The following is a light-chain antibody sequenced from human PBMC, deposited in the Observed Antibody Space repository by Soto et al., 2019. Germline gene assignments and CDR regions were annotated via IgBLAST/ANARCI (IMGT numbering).Light chain of an antibody. CDR3: QQYNSYPWS. CDR1: QSINRW. CDR2: KAS. J-gene: IGKJ1*01. V-gene: IGKV1-5*03. Sequence: DTQMTQSPSTLSASIGDRVTITCRASQSINRWLAWYQQKPGKAPKFLIFKASSVEYGVPSRFSGSGSGTEFTLTISSLQPDDFATYYCQQYNSYPWSFGQGTKVEIK.